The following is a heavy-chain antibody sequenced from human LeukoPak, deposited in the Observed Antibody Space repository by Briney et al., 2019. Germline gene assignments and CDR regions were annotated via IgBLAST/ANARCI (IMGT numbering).Heavy chain of an antibody. Sequence: ASVKVSCKASGGTFSSYAISWVRQAPGQGLEWMGGIIPIFGTANYAQKFQGRVTITTDESTSTAYMELSSLRSEDTAVYYCASYSSSSPGAFDIWGQGTMVTVSS. V-gene: IGHV1-69*05. CDR3: ASYSSSSPGAFDI. J-gene: IGHJ3*02. CDR1: GGTFSSYA. D-gene: IGHD6-13*01. CDR2: IIPIFGTA.